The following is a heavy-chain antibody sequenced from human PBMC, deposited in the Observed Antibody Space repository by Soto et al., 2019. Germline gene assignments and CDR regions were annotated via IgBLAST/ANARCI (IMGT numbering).Heavy chain of an antibody. CDR2: IYHTGTT. CDR3: ARHIAVPRTRGFDF. Sequence: QVQLQESGPGLVKPSGTLSLTCAVSGGSISDNWWSWVRPPPGKGLEWIGEIYHTGTTHSNPSLVSRLTRSINKSKNQFSLKLSSVSAADTAVYYCARHIAVPRTRGFDFWGQGTLVTVSS. J-gene: IGHJ4*02. V-gene: IGHV4-4*02. CDR1: GGSISDNW. D-gene: IGHD6-19*01.